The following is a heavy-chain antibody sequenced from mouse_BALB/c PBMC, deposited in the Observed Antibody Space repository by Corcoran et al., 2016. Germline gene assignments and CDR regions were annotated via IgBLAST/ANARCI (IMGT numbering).Heavy chain of an antibody. V-gene: IGHV9-3-1*01. CDR3: TREPYAMDY. CDR1: GYTFTNYG. Sequence: QIQLVQSGPELKKPGETVKISCKASGYTFTNYGMNWLKQAPGKDLKWMGWINTYTGEPTYADDFKGRFAFSLETSAITAYLQINNLKNEDTATYFCTREPYAMDYWGQGTSVTVSS. J-gene: IGHJ4*01. CDR2: INTYTGEP.